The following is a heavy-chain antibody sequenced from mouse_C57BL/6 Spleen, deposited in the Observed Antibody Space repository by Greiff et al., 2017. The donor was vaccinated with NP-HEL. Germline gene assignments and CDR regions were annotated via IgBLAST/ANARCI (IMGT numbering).Heavy chain of an antibody. Sequence: QVQLQQSGAELMKPGASVKLSCKATGYTFTGYWIEWVKQRPGHGLEWIGEILPGSGSTNYNEKFKGKATFTADTSSNTAYMQLSSLTTEDSAIEYCARGSYYYGSSYAWFAYWGQGTLVTVSA. CDR3: ARGSYYYGSSYAWFAY. CDR1: GYTFTGYW. D-gene: IGHD1-1*01. CDR2: ILPGSGST. V-gene: IGHV1-9*01. J-gene: IGHJ3*01.